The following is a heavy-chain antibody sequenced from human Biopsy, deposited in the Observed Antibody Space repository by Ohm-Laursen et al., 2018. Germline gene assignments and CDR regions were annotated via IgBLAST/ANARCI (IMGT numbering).Heavy chain of an antibody. CDR2: VSSDGKNK. J-gene: IGHJ5*01. Sequence: RLSCAAPGFTLSNYGMHWVRQAPGRGLEWVAAVSSDGKNKHYADSVQGRFTISRDNSKNTVDLQMNSLRAEDTAVYYCAKGLYSGSYYYDSWGHGTPVTVSS. V-gene: IGHV3-30*18. CDR3: AKGLYSGSYYYDS. D-gene: IGHD1-26*01. CDR1: GFTLSNYG.